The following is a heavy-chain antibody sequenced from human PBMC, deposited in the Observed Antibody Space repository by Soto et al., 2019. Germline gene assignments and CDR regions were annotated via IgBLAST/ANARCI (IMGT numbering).Heavy chain of an antibody. D-gene: IGHD3-10*01. J-gene: IGHJ4*02. CDR3: ARDRTTMVRGVIDY. CDR2: IHYSGST. CDR1: GGSISSGDYY. Sequence: ASETLSLTCTVSGGSISSGDYYWSWIRQPPGKGLEWIGYIHYSGSTYYNPSLKSRVTISVDTSKNQFSLKLSSVTAADTAVYYCARDRTTMVRGVIDYWGQGTLVTVSS. V-gene: IGHV4-30-4*01.